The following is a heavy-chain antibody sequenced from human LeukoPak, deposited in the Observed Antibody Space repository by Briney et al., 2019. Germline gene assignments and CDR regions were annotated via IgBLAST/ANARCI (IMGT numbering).Heavy chain of an antibody. D-gene: IGHD5-24*01. CDR3: ARHRSGWLQSSFDY. J-gene: IGHJ4*02. CDR2: IYYSGSS. Sequence: NPSETLSLTCAVYGGSFSGYYWSWIRQPPGKGLEWIGSIYYSGSSFDNPALKSRVTISVDTSKNQFSLKLSSVTAADTAVYYCARHRSGWLQSSFDYWGQGTLVTVSS. CDR1: GGSFSGYY. V-gene: IGHV4-34*01.